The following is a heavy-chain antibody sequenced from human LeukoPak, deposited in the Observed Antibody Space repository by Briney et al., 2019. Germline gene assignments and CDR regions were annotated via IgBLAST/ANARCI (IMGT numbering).Heavy chain of an antibody. J-gene: IGHJ4*02. CDR2: ISSSGSTI. D-gene: IGHD4-17*01. Sequence: PGGSLRLSCAASGFTFSDYYMSWIRQAPGKGLEWVSYISSSGSTIYYADPVKGRFTISRDNAKNSLYLQMNSLRAEDTAVYYCARDLDGDYDYFDYWGQGTLVTVSS. CDR3: ARDLDGDYDYFDY. V-gene: IGHV3-11*04. CDR1: GFTFSDYY.